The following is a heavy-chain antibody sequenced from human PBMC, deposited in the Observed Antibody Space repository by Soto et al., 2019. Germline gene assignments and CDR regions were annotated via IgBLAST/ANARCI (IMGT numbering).Heavy chain of an antibody. Sequence: PSESLCLTCNVSGGSISSGAYYWSWIRQHPGKGLEWIGYIFYSGSTYYNPSLRSRVTISVDTSKNQFSLQLSSVTAADTAVYYCARQLLYYDNTTFYFDYWGQGTMVTVSS. CDR2: IFYSGST. D-gene: IGHD2-2*02. CDR1: GGSISSGAYY. CDR3: ARQLLYYDNTTFYFDY. J-gene: IGHJ4*02. V-gene: IGHV4-31*03.